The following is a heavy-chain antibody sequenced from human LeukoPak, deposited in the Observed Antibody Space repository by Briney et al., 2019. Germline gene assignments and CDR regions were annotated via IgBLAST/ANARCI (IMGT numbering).Heavy chain of an antibody. CDR3: ATDRSSIAVRPH. V-gene: IGHV3-74*01. Sequence: HPGGSLRLSCAASGFTFSSYWMHWVRQAPGKGLVWVSRINTDGSSTNYADSVKGRFTISRDNAKNTLYLQMNSLRAEDTAVYYCATDRSSIAVRPHWGQGTQVTVSS. CDR2: INTDGSST. J-gene: IGHJ4*02. D-gene: IGHD6-6*01. CDR1: GFTFSSYW.